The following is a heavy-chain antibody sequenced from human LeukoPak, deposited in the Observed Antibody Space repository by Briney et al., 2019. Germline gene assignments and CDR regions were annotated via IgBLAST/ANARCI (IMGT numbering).Heavy chain of an antibody. V-gene: IGHV3-21*01. J-gene: IGHJ4*02. CDR3: ARAGRYDILTGYLDY. D-gene: IGHD3-9*01. Sequence: PGGSLRLSCAASGFTFSSYSMNWVRQAPGKGLEWVSSISSSSSYIYYADSVKGRFTISRDNAKNSLYLQMNSLRAEDTAVYYCARAGRYDILTGYLDYWGQGTLVTVSS. CDR1: GFTFSSYS. CDR2: ISSSSSYI.